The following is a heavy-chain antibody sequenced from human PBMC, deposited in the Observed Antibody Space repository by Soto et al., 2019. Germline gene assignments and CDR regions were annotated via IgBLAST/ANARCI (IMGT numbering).Heavy chain of an antibody. CDR3: ARPATRVRGVPISRPHFDD. V-gene: IGHV1-8*01. D-gene: IGHD3-10*01. Sequence: GASVKVSCKASGYTFTSYDINWVRQATGQGLEWMGWMNPNSGNTGYAQKFQGRVTMTRNTSISTAYMELSSLRSEDTAVYYCARPATRVRGVPISRPHFDDWGQGTLVTVSS. J-gene: IGHJ4*02. CDR1: GYTFTSYD. CDR2: MNPNSGNT.